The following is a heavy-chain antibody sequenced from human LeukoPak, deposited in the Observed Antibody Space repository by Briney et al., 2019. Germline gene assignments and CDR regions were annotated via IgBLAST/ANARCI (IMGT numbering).Heavy chain of an antibody. CDR2: IYHSGST. CDR1: GGSISSYY. V-gene: IGHV4-59*08. CDR3: ARHGGYHSPIDY. J-gene: IGHJ4*02. Sequence: PSETLSLTCTVSGGSISSYYWSWIRQPPGKGLEWIGYIYHSGSTYCNPSLKGRVTISVDRSKNQFSLKLSSVTAADTAVYYCARHGGYHSPIDYWGQGTLVTVSS. D-gene: IGHD3-22*01.